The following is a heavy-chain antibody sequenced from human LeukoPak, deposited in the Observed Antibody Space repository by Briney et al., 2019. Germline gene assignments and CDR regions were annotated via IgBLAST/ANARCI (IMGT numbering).Heavy chain of an antibody. CDR2: IIPIFGTA. CDR1: GGTFSSYA. J-gene: IGHJ4*02. D-gene: IGHD2-15*01. CDR3: AKWVVAATSYYFDY. V-gene: IGHV1-69*13. Sequence: SVKVSCKASGGTFSSYAISWVRQAPGQGLEWMGGIIPIFGTANYAQKFQGRVTITADESTSTAYMELSSLRSEDSAVYYCAKWVVAATSYYFDYWGQGTLVTVSS.